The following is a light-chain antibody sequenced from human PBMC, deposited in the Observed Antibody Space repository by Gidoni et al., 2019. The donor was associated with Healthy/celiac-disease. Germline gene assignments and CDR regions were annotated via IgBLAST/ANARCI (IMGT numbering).Light chain of an antibody. CDR1: QSISSW. Sequence: DIQMTQSPSTLSASVRDRVTITCRASQSISSWLAWYQQKPGKAPKLLIYKASSLESGVPSRFSGSGSGTEFTLTISSLQPDDFATYYCQQYNSYSFLTFGGGTKVEIK. CDR2: KAS. CDR3: QQYNSYSFLT. V-gene: IGKV1-5*03. J-gene: IGKJ4*01.